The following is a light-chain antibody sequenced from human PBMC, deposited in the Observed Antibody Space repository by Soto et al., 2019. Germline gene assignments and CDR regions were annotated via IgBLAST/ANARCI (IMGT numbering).Light chain of an antibody. J-gene: IGKJ4*01. CDR2: RAS. V-gene: IGKV3-20*01. CDR1: QSVSSDY. CDR3: QQYGASPLT. Sequence: EIVLTQSPGTLSLSPGDRATLSSRASQSVSSDYVAWYQQKPGQTPNVLIYRASIRATGIPDRFSGSGSGTDFTLTISRLEPEDFAVYYCQQYGASPLTFGGGTKVDIK.